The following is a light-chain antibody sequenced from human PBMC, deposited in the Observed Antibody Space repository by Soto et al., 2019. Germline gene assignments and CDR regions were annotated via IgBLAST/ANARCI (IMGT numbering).Light chain of an antibody. V-gene: IGKV3-20*01. J-gene: IGKJ4*01. CDR2: GAS. CDR1: QSVSSNY. Sequence: VLTQSPGTLSLSPGDRASLSCRASQSVSSNYLAWHQQRPGQAPRLLIFGASNRATGVPARFTGSASGTDFTLTISRLQPEDFALYFCQQYASSPVTFGRGTKVDIK. CDR3: QQYASSPVT.